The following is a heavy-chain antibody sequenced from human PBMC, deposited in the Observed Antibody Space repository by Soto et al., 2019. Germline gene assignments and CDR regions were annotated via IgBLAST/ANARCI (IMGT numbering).Heavy chain of an antibody. D-gene: IGHD3-3*01. CDR3: ARDTALWRYYFDY. Sequence: GGSLRLSCAASGFTFSDYYMSWIRQAPGKGLEWVSYISSSGSTIYYADSVKGRFTISRDNAKNSLYLQMNSLRAEDTAVYYCARDTALWRYYFDYWGQGTLVTVSS. CDR2: ISSSGSTI. J-gene: IGHJ4*02. CDR1: GFTFSDYY. V-gene: IGHV3-11*01.